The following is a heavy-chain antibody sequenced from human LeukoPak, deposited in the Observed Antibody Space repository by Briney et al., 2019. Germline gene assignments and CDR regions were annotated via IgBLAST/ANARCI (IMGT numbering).Heavy chain of an antibody. Sequence: SETLSLACTVSGGSINSGDYFWSWIRQHPGKGLEWIGYIYYSESTHYNPSLKTRITISVDTSKNEFSLKPSSVTVADTAVYYCARVHHERLRLDVWGQGTTVTFSS. V-gene: IGHV4-31*03. D-gene: IGHD2-21*02. CDR3: ARVHHERLRLDV. CDR1: GGSINSGDYF. CDR2: IYYSEST. J-gene: IGHJ6*02.